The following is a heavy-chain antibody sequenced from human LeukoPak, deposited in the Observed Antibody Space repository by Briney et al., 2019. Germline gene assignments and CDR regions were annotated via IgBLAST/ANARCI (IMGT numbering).Heavy chain of an antibody. J-gene: IGHJ4*02. CDR2: ISGSGGST. D-gene: IGHD6-19*01. Sequence: GGSLRLSCAASGFAFSSYAMSWVRQAPGKGLEWVSAISGSGGSTYYADSVKGRFTISRDDSKNTLYLQMNSLRAEDTAVYYCAKALIAVYPFDYWGQGTLVTVSS. V-gene: IGHV3-23*01. CDR1: GFAFSSYA. CDR3: AKALIAVYPFDY.